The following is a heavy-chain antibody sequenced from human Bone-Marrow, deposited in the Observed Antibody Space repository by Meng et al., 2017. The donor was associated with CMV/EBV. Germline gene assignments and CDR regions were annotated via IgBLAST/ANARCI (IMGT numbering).Heavy chain of an antibody. V-gene: IGHV3-48*04. CDR3: ARHFSTGNSMAC. Sequence: GESLKISCAASGFTFGTFPMNWVRQAPGKGLDWISYISSTSSTIYYADSVKGRFTISRDNAKNSLYLQMNSLRAEDTAVYYCARHFSTGNSMACWGQGTLVTVSS. CDR2: ISSTSSTI. D-gene: IGHD3-9*01. J-gene: IGHJ4*02. CDR1: GFTFGTFP.